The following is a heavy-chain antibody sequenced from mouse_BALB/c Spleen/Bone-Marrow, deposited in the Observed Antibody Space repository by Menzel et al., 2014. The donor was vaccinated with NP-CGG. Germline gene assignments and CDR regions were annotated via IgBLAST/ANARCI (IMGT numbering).Heavy chain of an antibody. CDR3: AISVSLRAMDY. CDR1: GYSFTGYN. Sequence: VQLKESGPELEKPGASVKISCKASGYSFTGYNMNWVKQSSGKSLEWIGDIDPYYGGTSYNQKLKDKATLTVDXSSSTAYMQPKSLTSEDSAVYYCAISVSLRAMDYWGQGTSVTVSS. CDR2: IDPYYGGT. D-gene: IGHD1-1*01. V-gene: IGHV1-39*01. J-gene: IGHJ4*01.